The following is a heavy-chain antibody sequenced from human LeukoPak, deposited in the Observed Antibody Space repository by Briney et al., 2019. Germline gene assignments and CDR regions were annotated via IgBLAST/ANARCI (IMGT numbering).Heavy chain of an antibody. CDR2: LNSDGSST. J-gene: IGHJ4*02. CDR1: GFIFSDYW. CDR3: ARGLGGSGDH. D-gene: IGHD3-16*01. V-gene: IGHV3-74*01. Sequence: GRSLRLSCAASGFIFSDYWMHWVRQAPGKWLVWVSRLNSDGSSTIYADSVKGRFTISRDNAKNTLYLQMNSLRAEDTAVYYCARGLGGSGDHWGQGTLVTVSS.